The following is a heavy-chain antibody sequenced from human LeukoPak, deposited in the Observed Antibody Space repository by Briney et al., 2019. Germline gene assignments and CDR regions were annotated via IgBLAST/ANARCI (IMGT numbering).Heavy chain of an antibody. CDR2: MYTSGST. V-gene: IGHV4-61*02. CDR3: ARDVTPRYSSSSTGAFDY. CDR1: GGSVSSGNYY. Sequence: PSETLSLTCTVSGGSVSSGNYYWSWIRQPAGKVLEWIGRMYTSGSTNYNPSLKSRVSISRDTSKSQFSLKLNSVTAADTAVYYCARDVTPRYSSSSTGAFDYWGQGTLVTVSS. J-gene: IGHJ4*02. D-gene: IGHD6-6*01.